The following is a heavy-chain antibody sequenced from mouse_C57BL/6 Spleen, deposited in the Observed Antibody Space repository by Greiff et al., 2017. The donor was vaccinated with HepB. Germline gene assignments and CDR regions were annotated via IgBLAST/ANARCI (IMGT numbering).Heavy chain of an antibody. Sequence: VQLQQSGPELVKPGASVKISCKASGYAFSSSWMNWVEQRPGKGLEWIGRIYPGDGDTNYNGKFKGKATLTADKSSSTAYMQLSSLTSEDSAVYYCARSDGYSYAMDYWGQGTSVTVSA. CDR2: IYPGDGDT. J-gene: IGHJ4*01. CDR3: ARSDGYSYAMDY. D-gene: IGHD2-3*01. CDR1: GYAFSSSW. V-gene: IGHV1-82*01.